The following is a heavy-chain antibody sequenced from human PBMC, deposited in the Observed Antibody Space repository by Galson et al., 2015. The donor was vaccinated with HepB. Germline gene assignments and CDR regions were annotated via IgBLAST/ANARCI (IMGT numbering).Heavy chain of an antibody. D-gene: IGHD3-10*01. Sequence: SLRLSCAASGFTFDDYAMHWVRQAPGKGLEWVSGISWNSGSIGYADSVKGRFTISRDNAKNSLYLQMNSLRAEDTALYYCAKAYGFRELWGEWYYLDYWGQGTLVTVSS. V-gene: IGHV3-9*01. CDR1: GFTFDDYA. J-gene: IGHJ4*02. CDR3: AKAYGFRELWGEWYYLDY. CDR2: ISWNSGSI.